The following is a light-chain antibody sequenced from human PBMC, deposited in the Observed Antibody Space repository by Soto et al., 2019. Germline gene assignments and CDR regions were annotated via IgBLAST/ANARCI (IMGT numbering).Light chain of an antibody. V-gene: IGKV2-28*01. CDR1: QSLLHSNGYNY. J-gene: IGKJ2*01. CDR3: MQALQTPYT. Sequence: DIVMTQSPLSLPVTPGEPASISCRSSQSLLHSNGYNYLDWYLQKPGQSPQLLIYLGSNRASGVPDRFSGSGSGTDFTLKISRVEAEDVGFYYCMQALQTPYTLGQGTKLEIK. CDR2: LGS.